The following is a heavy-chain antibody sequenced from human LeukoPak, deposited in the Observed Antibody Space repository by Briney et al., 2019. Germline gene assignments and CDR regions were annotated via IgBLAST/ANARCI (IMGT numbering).Heavy chain of an antibody. D-gene: IGHD3-22*01. V-gene: IGHV1-2*02. CDR3: ARVMYYYDSSGYYPGAFDI. CDR1: GYTFTDYY. Sequence: ASVKVSCKASGYTFTDYYMHWVRQAPGQGLEWMGWIDPNSGGTNYAQKFQGRVTMTRDTSISTAYMELSRLRSDDTAVYYCARVMYYYDSSGYYPGAFDIWGQGTMVTVSS. J-gene: IGHJ3*02. CDR2: IDPNSGGT.